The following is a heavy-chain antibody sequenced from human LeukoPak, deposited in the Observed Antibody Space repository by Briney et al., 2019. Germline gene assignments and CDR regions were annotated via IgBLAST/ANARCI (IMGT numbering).Heavy chain of an antibody. J-gene: IGHJ4*02. Sequence: GGSLRLSCAASGFTFSSYGMHWVRQAPGKGLEWVAVISYDGSNKYYADSVKGRFTISRDNAKNSLYLQMNSLRAEDTAVYYCARAVVGNGVFYWGQGTLVTVSS. CDR1: GFTFSSYG. D-gene: IGHD2-8*01. CDR3: ARAVVGNGVFY. CDR2: ISYDGSNK. V-gene: IGHV3-30*03.